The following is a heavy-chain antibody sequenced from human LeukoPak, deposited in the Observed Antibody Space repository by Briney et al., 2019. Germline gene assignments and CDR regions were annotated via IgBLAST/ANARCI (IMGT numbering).Heavy chain of an antibody. V-gene: IGHV4-4*02. CDR2: IYHSGTT. D-gene: IGHD6-19*01. J-gene: IGHJ4*02. CDR3: ARGAGWYDY. Sequence: PSETLSLTCAVSGGSITSSHHWWSWARQPPGKVLEWIGEIYHSGTTNYNPSLKSRVTISVDTSNSQFSLNLNSVTAADTAVYYCARGAGWYDYWGQGTLVTVSS. CDR1: GGSITSSHHW.